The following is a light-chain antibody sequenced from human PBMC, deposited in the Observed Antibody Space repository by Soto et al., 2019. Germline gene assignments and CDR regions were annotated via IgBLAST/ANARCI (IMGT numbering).Light chain of an antibody. J-gene: IGKJ4*01. CDR1: QSVSSSY. V-gene: IGKV3-20*01. Sequence: EIVLTQSPGTLSLSPGERATLSCRASQSVSSSYLAWYQQKPGQAPRLLIYGASSRATGIPDRFSGSGSGTVFTLTISRLAPEDFAVDYCQQYGSSPLLTFGGGTKVEIK. CDR2: GAS. CDR3: QQYGSSPLLT.